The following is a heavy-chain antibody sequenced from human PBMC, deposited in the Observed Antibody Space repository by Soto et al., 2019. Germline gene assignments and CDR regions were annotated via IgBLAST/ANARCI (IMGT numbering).Heavy chain of an antibody. D-gene: IGHD1-26*01. Sequence: GASVKVSCKASGGTFSSYAISWVRQAPGQGLEWMGGIIPIFGTANYAQKFQGRVTITADESTSTAYMELSSLRSEDTAVYYCARVGSTPPTRYYNNGMDVWGQGTTVTVSS. CDR1: GGTFSSYA. V-gene: IGHV1-69*13. CDR2: IIPIFGTA. J-gene: IGHJ6*02. CDR3: ARVGSTPPTRYYNNGMDV.